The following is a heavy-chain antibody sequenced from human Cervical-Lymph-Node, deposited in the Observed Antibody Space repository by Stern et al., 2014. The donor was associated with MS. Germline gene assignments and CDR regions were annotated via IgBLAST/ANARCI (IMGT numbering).Heavy chain of an antibody. J-gene: IGHJ6*02. CDR2: TDWDDDK. CDR1: GFSLISSGMS. V-gene: IGHV2-70*17. CDR3: ARTNVPHSPGFTFSYYYYAMDV. D-gene: IGHD2-21*01. Sequence: ESGPALVKPTQTLTLTCTFSGFSLISSGMSVSWIRQPPGKALEWLARTDWDDDKFYSTSLRTRLTIAKDTSKTQVVLTMTNVDPVDTATYYCARTNVPHSPGFTFSYYYYAMDVWGQGTTVTVSS.